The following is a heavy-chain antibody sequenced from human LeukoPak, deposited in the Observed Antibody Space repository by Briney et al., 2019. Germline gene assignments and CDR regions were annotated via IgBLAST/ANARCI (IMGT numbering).Heavy chain of an antibody. CDR2: ISYDGNTK. CDR1: GFTFSSYG. V-gene: IGHV3-30*03. Sequence: GGSLRLSCAASGFTFSSYGMHWVRQAPGKGLEWVAVISYDGNTKYYADSVKGRFTISRDNSRSTLYLQMNSLSAEDTALYYCARDHCSGDSCYLNWFDPWGQGTLVTVSS. D-gene: IGHD2-15*01. J-gene: IGHJ5*02. CDR3: ARDHCSGDSCYLNWFDP.